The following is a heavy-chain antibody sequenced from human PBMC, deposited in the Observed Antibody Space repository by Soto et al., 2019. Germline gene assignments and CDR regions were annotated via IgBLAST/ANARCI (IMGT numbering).Heavy chain of an antibody. J-gene: IGHJ6*02. V-gene: IGHV1-18*04. CDR2: ISAYNDNT. CDR3: AREGDIVVVPAAMDNRDYYYYGMDV. Sequence: QVQLVQSGAEVKKPGASVKVSCKASGYTFTSYGISWVRQAPRQGLEWLGWISAYNDNTNYAQKLQGRGTMATDTPTSTAYIELRSMRSDEASDDYCAREGDIVVVPAAMDNRDYYYYGMDVRSQGTAVIVSS. D-gene: IGHD2-2*01. CDR1: GYTFTSYG.